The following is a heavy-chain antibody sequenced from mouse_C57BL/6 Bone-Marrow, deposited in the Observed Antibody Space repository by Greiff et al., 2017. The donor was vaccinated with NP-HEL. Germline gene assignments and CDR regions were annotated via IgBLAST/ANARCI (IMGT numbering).Heavy chain of an antibody. J-gene: IGHJ3*01. CDR1: GFTFSSYT. V-gene: IGHV5-9*01. Sequence: EVKLMESGGGLVKPGGSLKLSCAASGFTFSSYTMSWVRQTPEKRLEWVATISGGGGNTYYPDSVKGRFTISRDNAKNTLYLQMSSLRSEDTALYYCARETWFAYWCQGTLVTVSA. CDR2: ISGGGGNT. CDR3: ARETWFAY.